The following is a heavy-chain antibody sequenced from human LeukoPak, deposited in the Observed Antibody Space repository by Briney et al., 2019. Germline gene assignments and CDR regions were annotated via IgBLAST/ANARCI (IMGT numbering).Heavy chain of an antibody. Sequence: SETLSLTCTVSGYSISSGYYWGWMRPPPGKGLEWIGTIYHSGSTSYNPSLKSRVTISVDTSKNQFSLKLNSVTPADTAVYYCARDYYGSGSYYNHWYFDLWGRGTLVTVSS. J-gene: IGHJ2*01. CDR2: IYHSGST. D-gene: IGHD3-10*01. V-gene: IGHV4-38-2*02. CDR3: ARDYYGSGSYYNHWYFDL. CDR1: GYSISSGYY.